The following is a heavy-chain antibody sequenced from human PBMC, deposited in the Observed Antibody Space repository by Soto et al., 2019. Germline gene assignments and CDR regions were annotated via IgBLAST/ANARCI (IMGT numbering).Heavy chain of an antibody. J-gene: IGHJ4*02. CDR1: GYTFTSYG. V-gene: IGHV1-18*01. CDR3: ARESLLLWFGESTDDY. Sequence: QVQLVQSGAEVKKPGASVKVSCKASGYTFTSYGISWVRQAPGQGLEWMGWISAYNGNTNYAQKLQGRVTMTTDTPTSTAYMELRSLRSDDTAVYYCARESLLLWFGESTDDYWGQGTLVTVSS. CDR2: ISAYNGNT. D-gene: IGHD3-10*01.